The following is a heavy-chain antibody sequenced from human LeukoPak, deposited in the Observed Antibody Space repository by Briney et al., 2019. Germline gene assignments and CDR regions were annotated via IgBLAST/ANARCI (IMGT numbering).Heavy chain of an antibody. D-gene: IGHD3-16*02. CDR2: INAGNGNT. Sequence: GASVTVSCTASGYTFTSYAMHWVRQAPGQRLEWMGWINAGNGNTKYSQKFQGRVTITRDTSASTAYMELSSLRSEDTAVYYCAREGKLRLGELSLPYWGQGTLVTVSS. CDR3: AREGKLRLGELSLPY. V-gene: IGHV1-3*01. CDR1: GYTFTSYA. J-gene: IGHJ4*02.